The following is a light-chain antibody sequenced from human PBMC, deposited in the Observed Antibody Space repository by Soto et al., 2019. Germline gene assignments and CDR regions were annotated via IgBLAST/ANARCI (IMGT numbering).Light chain of an antibody. CDR2: GNS. CDR1: SSNIGAGYD. Sequence: QSVLTQPPLVSGAPGQRVTISCTGSSSNIGAGYDVHWYQQLPGTPPKLLIYGNSNRPSGVPDRISGSKSGTSASLAITGLQAEDEADYYCQSYDSSLSGYVVFGGGTKLTVL. CDR3: QSYDSSLSGYVV. J-gene: IGLJ2*01. V-gene: IGLV1-40*01.